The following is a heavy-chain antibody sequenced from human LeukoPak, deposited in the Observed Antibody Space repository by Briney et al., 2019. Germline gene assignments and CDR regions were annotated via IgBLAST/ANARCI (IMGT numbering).Heavy chain of an antibody. D-gene: IGHD5/OR15-5a*01. V-gene: IGHV4-59*11. Sequence: SETLSLTCIVSGGSNSSHYWIWIRQSPEKGLEGIGDISSSGSTGYNPSLRSRVTISLDTSKNHFSLSLISVTAADTAVYYCARGALRDFYALFYMDVWGKGTTVTVSS. CDR2: ISSSGST. CDR3: ARGALRDFYALFYMDV. CDR1: GGSNSSHY. J-gene: IGHJ6*03.